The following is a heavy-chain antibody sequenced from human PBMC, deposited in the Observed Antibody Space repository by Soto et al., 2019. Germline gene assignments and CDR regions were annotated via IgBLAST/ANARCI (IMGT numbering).Heavy chain of an antibody. Sequence: QLQLEESGPGLVKPSETLSLICTVSGGSVSSAGYFWGWIRQPPGKGLEWLGSVYFSGDSYYNPSLKSRVAMSVDTSKSQFSLNLTSATAADTAVYYCARHRPAAPRYAYYHYMDVWGKGTTVTVSS. D-gene: IGHD3-9*01. CDR2: VYFSGDS. J-gene: IGHJ6*03. V-gene: IGHV4-39*01. CDR1: GGSVSSAGYF. CDR3: ARHRPAAPRYAYYHYMDV.